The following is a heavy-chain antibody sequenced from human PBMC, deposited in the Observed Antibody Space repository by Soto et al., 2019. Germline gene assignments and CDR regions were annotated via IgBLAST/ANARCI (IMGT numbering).Heavy chain of an antibody. J-gene: IGHJ4*02. CDR3: AVLVDTGMRFDY. D-gene: IGHD5-18*01. V-gene: IGHV3-23*01. CDR1: GFTFSSYA. Sequence: EVQLLESGGGLVQPGGSLRLSCAASGFTFSSYAMSWVRQAPGKGLEWVSAISCSGGSTYYADSVKGRFTISRDNSKNPLYLQMNSLRAEDTAVYYCAVLVDTGMRFDYWGQGTLVTVSS. CDR2: ISCSGGST.